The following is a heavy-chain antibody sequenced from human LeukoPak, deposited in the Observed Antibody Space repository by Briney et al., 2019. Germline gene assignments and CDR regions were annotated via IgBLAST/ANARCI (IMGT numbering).Heavy chain of an antibody. Sequence: KPSETLPLTCYVSGDSISSSYFWGWIRQPPGTGLEWIGSISHSENTFYNPSLKSRVTISVDTSKNHFSLNLSAVTAADTAVYYCARARKYNGNPNWIDLWGQGVLVTVSS. CDR1: GDSISSSYF. V-gene: IGHV4-38-2*02. CDR2: ISHSENT. J-gene: IGHJ5*02. CDR3: ARARKYNGNPNWIDL. D-gene: IGHD2-8*01.